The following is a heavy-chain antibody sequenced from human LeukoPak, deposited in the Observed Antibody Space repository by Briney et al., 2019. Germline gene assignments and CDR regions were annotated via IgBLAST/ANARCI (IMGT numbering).Heavy chain of an antibody. CDR2: ITPLFGTA. CDR1: GGTFSNYA. CDR3: AKGTTALYMTTVTLDY. D-gene: IGHD4-17*01. V-gene: IGHV1-69*01. J-gene: IGHJ4*02. Sequence: ASVKVSCKASGGTFSNYAISWVRQAPGQGLEWMGGITPLFGTAKYAQKFQGRVTITADESTSTAYMELSSLRSEDTAVYYCAKGTTALYMTTVTLDYWGQGTLVTVSS.